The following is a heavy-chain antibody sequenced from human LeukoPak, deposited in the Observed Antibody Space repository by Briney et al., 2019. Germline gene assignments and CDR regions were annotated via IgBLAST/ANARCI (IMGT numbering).Heavy chain of an antibody. CDR2: ISASGGST. V-gene: IGHV3-23*01. Sequence: GGSLRLSCAASGFTFSNAWMSWVRQAPGKGLEWVSAISASGGSTYYADSVKGRFTISRDNSKNTVYLQMNSLRGDDTAVYYCAKDWXNXXXXXXXSLFXYWGQGTLX. J-gene: IGHJ4*02. CDR1: GFTFSNAW. CDR3: AKDWXNXXXXXXXSLFXY.